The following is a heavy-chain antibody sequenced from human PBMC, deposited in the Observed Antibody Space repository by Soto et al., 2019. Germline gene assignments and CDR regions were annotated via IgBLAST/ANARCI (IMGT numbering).Heavy chain of an antibody. CDR2: IIPILGIA. Sequence: ASVKVSCKASGGTFSSYTISWVRQAPGQGLEWMGRIIPILGIANYAQKFQGRVTITADKSTSTAYMELSSLRSEDTAVYYCASTPYYDFWSGYYTRVYYYMDVWGKGTTVTVSS. CDR1: GGTFSSYT. V-gene: IGHV1-69*02. D-gene: IGHD3-3*01. CDR3: ASTPYYDFWSGYYTRVYYYMDV. J-gene: IGHJ6*03.